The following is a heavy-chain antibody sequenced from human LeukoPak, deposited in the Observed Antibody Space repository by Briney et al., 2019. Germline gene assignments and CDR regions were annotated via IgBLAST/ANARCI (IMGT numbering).Heavy chain of an antibody. CDR3: ARAEYSSSSHFFDY. J-gene: IGHJ4*02. Sequence: GGSLRLSCAASGFTVSNNYMSWVRQAPGKGLEWVSVIYSGGSTYYADSVKGRFTISRDNSKNTLYLQMNSLRAEDTAVYYCARAEYSSSSHFFDYWGQGTLVTVSS. CDR2: IYSGGST. D-gene: IGHD6-6*01. CDR1: GFTVSNNY. V-gene: IGHV3-53*01.